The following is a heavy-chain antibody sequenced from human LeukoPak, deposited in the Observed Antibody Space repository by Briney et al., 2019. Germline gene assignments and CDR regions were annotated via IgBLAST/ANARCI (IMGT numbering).Heavy chain of an antibody. CDR2: IYYSGST. V-gene: IGHV4-31*03. CDR1: GGSISSGGYY. J-gene: IGHJ4*02. Sequence: PSETLSLTCTVSGGSISSGGYYWSWIRQHPGKGLEWIGYIYYSGSTYYNPSLKSRVTISVDTSKNQFSLKLSSVTAADTAVYYCAQASNYYEPLFDYWGQGTLVTVSS. CDR3: AQASNYYEPLFDY. D-gene: IGHD3-22*01.